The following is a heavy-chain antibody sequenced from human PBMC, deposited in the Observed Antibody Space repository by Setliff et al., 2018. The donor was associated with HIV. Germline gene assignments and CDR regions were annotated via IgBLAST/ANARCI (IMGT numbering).Heavy chain of an antibody. CDR1: GGSFSGYY. J-gene: IGHJ3*02. CDR2: INHSGST. CDR3: ARRSDFLSEGDAFDI. Sequence: SETLSLTCAVYGGSFSGYYWSWIRQPPGKGLEWIGEINHSGSTNYNPSLKSRVTISVDTSKNQFSLNLSSVTAADTAVYYCARRSDFLSEGDAFDIWGQGTMVTVSS. D-gene: IGHD3-3*01. V-gene: IGHV4-34*01.